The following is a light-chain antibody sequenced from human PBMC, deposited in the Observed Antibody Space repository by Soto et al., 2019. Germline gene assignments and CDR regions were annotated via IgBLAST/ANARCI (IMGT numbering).Light chain of an antibody. CDR1: QRISSY. J-gene: IGKJ1*01. Sequence: DIQMTQSPSSLSAFVGDRVTITCRASQRISSYLNWYQQKPGKAPKLLIHVASSLQSGVPSRFSGSGSGTEFTLTISSLQPEDFATYYCQQTYSTLWTFGQGTKVEI. V-gene: IGKV1-39*01. CDR3: QQTYSTLWT. CDR2: VAS.